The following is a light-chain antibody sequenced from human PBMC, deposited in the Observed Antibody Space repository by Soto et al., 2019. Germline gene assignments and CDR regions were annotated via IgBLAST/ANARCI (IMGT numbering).Light chain of an antibody. V-gene: IGKV3D-7*01. CDR2: GAS. J-gene: IGKJ4*01. Sequence: EIVITQSPVTLSLSPGDIATLSCRASQSLSNTYISWYQQKPGQAPRLLIYGASTRATGIPARFSGSGSGTDFTLTISSLQPEDFALYYCHQDFDLPLTFGGGTKVEIK. CDR3: HQDFDLPLT. CDR1: QSLSNTY.